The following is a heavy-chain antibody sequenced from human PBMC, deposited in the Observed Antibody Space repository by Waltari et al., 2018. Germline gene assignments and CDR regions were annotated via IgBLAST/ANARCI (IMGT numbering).Heavy chain of an antibody. CDR3: ARATNSDGGRAFDI. Sequence: EVQLVDAGGGLVQPGGSLRLSCAASGFTFRSYWVHWVRQAPGKGLVWVSRINSDGSGTNYAGSVKGRFTISRDNAKNTLFLQMNSLRAEDTAVYYCARATNSDGGRAFDIWGQGTMVTVSS. J-gene: IGHJ3*02. D-gene: IGHD3-10*01. CDR2: INSDGSGT. V-gene: IGHV3-74*01. CDR1: GFTFRSYW.